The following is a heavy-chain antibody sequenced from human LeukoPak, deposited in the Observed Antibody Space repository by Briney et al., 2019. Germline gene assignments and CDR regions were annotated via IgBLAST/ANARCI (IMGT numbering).Heavy chain of an antibody. V-gene: IGHV4-39*07. CDR2: IYYSGST. Sequence: PSETLSLTCTVSGGSISSSNYYWGWIRQPPGKGLEWIGSIYYSGSTYYNPSLKSRVTISVDTSKNQFSLKLSSVTAADTAVYYCARDRLPFYCSGGSCYRGPFDPWGQGTLVTVSS. J-gene: IGHJ5*02. CDR3: ARDRLPFYCSGGSCYRGPFDP. CDR1: GGSISSSNYY. D-gene: IGHD2-15*01.